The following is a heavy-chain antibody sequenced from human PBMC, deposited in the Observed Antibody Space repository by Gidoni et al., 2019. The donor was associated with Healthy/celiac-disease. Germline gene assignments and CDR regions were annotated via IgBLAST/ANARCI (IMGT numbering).Heavy chain of an antibody. CDR2: IIPILGIA. CDR3: ARDLYSSSWYSPYYFDY. J-gene: IGHJ4*02. CDR1: GGTYSRYA. D-gene: IGHD6-13*01. Sequence: QVQLVQSGAEVKKPGSSVKVSCKASGGTYSRYAISWVRQAPGQGLEWMGRIIPILGIANYAQKFQGRVTITADKSTSTAYMELSSLRSEDTAVYYCARDLYSSSWYSPYYFDYWGQGTLVTVSS. V-gene: IGHV1-69*04.